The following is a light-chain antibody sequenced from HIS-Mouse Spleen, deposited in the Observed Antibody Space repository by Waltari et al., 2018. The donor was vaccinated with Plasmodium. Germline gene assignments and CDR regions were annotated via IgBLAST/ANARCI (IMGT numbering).Light chain of an antibody. Sequence: SYELTQPPSVSVSPGQTARITCPGDALPKKYSYWYKQKSGQAPVLVLYEDSNRLSGIPERFSGSSSGTMATLTISGAQVEDEADYYCYSTDSSGNHRVFGGGTKLTVL. CDR2: EDS. CDR1: ALPKKY. V-gene: IGLV3-10*01. J-gene: IGLJ3*02. CDR3: YSTDSSGNHRV.